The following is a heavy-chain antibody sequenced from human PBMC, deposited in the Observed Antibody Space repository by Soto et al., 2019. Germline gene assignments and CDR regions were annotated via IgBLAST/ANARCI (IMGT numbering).Heavy chain of an antibody. Sequence: XESLKISCKGSGDSFTNYWIGWVRQMPGKGLEWMGIIYPGDSDTRYSPSFQGQVIISVDQSISTAYLQWSSLQASDTAMYYCARQDYNYAYFDFWGQGTLVTVSS. CDR2: IYPGDSDT. V-gene: IGHV5-51*01. CDR3: ARQDYNYAYFDF. J-gene: IGHJ4*02. CDR1: GDSFTNYW. D-gene: IGHD5-18*01.